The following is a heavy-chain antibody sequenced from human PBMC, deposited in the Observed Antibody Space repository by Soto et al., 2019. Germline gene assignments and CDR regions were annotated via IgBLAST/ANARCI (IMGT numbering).Heavy chain of an antibody. Sequence: GASVKVSCKASGYTFTSYYMHWVRQAPGQGLEWMGIINPSGGSTSYAQKFQGRVTMTRDTSTSTVYMELSSLRSEDTAVYYCARGDYDFWSGYYPNYYYYGMDVWGQGTTVTVSS. V-gene: IGHV1-46*01. J-gene: IGHJ6*02. CDR2: INPSGGST. CDR1: GYTFTSYY. CDR3: ARGDYDFWSGYYPNYYYYGMDV. D-gene: IGHD3-3*01.